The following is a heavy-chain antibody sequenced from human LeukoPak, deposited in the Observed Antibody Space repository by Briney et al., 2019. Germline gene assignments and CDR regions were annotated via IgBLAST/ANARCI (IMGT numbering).Heavy chain of an antibody. V-gene: IGHV1-2*02. CDR3: ARDPSGYYMGTDY. J-gene: IGHJ4*02. CDR2: INPNSGGT. D-gene: IGHD3-9*01. CDR1: GYTFTGYY. Sequence: ASVKVSCXASGYTFTGYYMHWVRQAPGQGLEWMGWINPNSGGTNYAQKFQCRVTMTRDTSISTAYMELSRLRSDDTAVYYCARDPSGYYMGTDYWGQGTLVTVSS.